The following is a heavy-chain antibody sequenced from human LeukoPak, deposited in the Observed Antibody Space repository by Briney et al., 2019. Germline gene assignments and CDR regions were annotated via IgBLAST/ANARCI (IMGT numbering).Heavy chain of an antibody. D-gene: IGHD2-15*01. CDR3: ARGEYCSGGSCYFFDY. CDR2: IYPGDSDT. V-gene: IGHV5-51*01. J-gene: IGHJ4*02. CDR1: GYSFTSYW. Sequence: GESLKISRKGSGYSFTSYWIGWVRQMPGKGLEWMGIIYPGDSDTRYSPSFQGQVTISADKSISTAYLQWSSLKASDTAMYYCARGEYCSGGSCYFFDYWGQGTLVTVSS.